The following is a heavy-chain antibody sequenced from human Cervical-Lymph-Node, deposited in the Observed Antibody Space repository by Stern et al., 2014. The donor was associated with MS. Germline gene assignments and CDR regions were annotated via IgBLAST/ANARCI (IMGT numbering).Heavy chain of an antibody. CDR2: ISYDGSNK. D-gene: IGHD3-22*01. CDR3: AKLVEYYYDSSGFH. CDR1: GFTFSSYG. V-gene: IGHV3-30*18. Sequence: VQLVESGGGVVQPGRSLRLSCAASGFTFSSYGMHWVRQAPGKGLEWVAVISYDGSNKYYADSVKGRFTISRDNSKNTLYLQMNSLRAEDTAVYYCAKLVEYYYDSSGFHWGQGTLVTVSS. J-gene: IGHJ4*02.